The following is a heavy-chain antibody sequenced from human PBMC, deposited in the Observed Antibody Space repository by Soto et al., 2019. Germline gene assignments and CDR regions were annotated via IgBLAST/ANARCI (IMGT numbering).Heavy chain of an antibody. J-gene: IGHJ4*02. V-gene: IGHV4-30-2*01. CDR3: ARGFWYSSGWYADY. CDR2: IYHSGST. CDR1: GGSISSGGYS. Sequence: SETLSLTCAVSGGSISSGGYSWSWIRQPPGKGLEWIGYIYHSGSTYYNPSLKSRVTISVDRSKNQFSLKLSSVTAADTAVYYCARGFWYSSGWYADYWGQGTLVTVSS. D-gene: IGHD6-19*01.